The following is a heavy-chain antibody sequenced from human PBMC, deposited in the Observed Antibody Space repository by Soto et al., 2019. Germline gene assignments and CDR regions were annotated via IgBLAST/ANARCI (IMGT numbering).Heavy chain of an antibody. J-gene: IGHJ4*02. CDR2: IHDSGSP. V-gene: IGHV4-31*03. Sequence: QVQLQESGPGLVKSSQTLSLTCTVSGGSISSGGYYWGWIRQHPGKGLEWIGNIHDSGSPYYNPSLKSRVTISVDTSKSQFSLRLTSVTAADTAVYYCAGDQSLRGTFDYWGQGTLVTVSS. CDR3: AGDQSLRGTFDY. D-gene: IGHD1-7*01. CDR1: GGSISSGGYY.